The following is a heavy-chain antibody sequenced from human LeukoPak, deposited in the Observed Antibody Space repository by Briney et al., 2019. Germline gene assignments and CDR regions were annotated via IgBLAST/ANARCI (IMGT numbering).Heavy chain of an antibody. D-gene: IGHD4-17*01. V-gene: IGHV4-59*08. CDR1: GGSISIYY. Sequence: SETLSLTCTVSGGSISIYYWSWIRQPPGKGLEWIGYIYYSGSTNYNPSLKSRVTISVDTSKNQFSLKLSSVTAADTAVYYYARLGEYGDYSDYWGQGTLVTVSS. J-gene: IGHJ4*02. CDR2: IYYSGST. CDR3: ARLGEYGDYSDY.